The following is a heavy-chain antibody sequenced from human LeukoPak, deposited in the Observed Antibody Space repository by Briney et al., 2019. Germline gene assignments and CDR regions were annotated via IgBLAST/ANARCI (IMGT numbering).Heavy chain of an antibody. V-gene: IGHV4-34*01. Sequence: SETLSLTCAVYGGSFSGYYWSWIRQPPGKGLEWIGEIKHSGTTNNNPSLKSRVTISVDTSKNQFSLKLSSVTAADTAVYYCARHYTPYSSGWSFDYWGQGTLVTVSS. CDR3: ARHYTPYSSGWSFDY. J-gene: IGHJ4*02. CDR1: GGSFSGYY. CDR2: IKHSGTT. D-gene: IGHD6-19*01.